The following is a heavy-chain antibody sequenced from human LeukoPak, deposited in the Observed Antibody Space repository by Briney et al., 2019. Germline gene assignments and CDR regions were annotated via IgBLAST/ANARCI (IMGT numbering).Heavy chain of an antibody. CDR3: AKDIGSTYYYGMDV. J-gene: IGHJ6*02. CDR1: GFTFDDYA. CDR2: INWNSGSI. D-gene: IGHD1-26*01. Sequence: GGSLRLSCAASGFTFDDYAMHWVRQAPGKGLEWVSSINWNSGSIGYADSVKGRFTISRDNAENSLYLQMSGLRAEDTALYYCAKDIGSTYYYGMDVWGQGTLVTVSS. V-gene: IGHV3-9*01.